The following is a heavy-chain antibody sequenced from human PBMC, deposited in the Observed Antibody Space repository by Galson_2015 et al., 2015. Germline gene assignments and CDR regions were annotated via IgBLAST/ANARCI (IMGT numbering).Heavy chain of an antibody. CDR3: ARGHSGWYFDY. CDR2: IYSGGST. J-gene: IGHJ4*02. CDR1: GFTVSSNY. Sequence: SLRLSCAASGFTVSSNYMSWVRQAPGRGLEWVSVIYSGGSTNYADSVKGRFTISRDNSKNTLYLQMNSLRAEDTAVYYCARGHSGWYFDYWGQGTLVTVSS. V-gene: IGHV3-53*01. D-gene: IGHD6-19*01.